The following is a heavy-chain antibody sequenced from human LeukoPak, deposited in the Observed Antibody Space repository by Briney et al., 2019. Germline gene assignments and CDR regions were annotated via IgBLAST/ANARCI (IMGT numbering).Heavy chain of an antibody. CDR3: ARNKLGYCSGGSCPPPY. Sequence: PGGSLSLSCAASGFTFSNYWMHGVRQAPGKGVVWVSRINSDGSSTTYADSVKGRFTFSRDNAKNTLYLQMNSLRAEDTAVYYYARNKLGYCSGGSCPPPYWGQGTLVTVSS. J-gene: IGHJ4*02. CDR1: GFTFSNYW. D-gene: IGHD2-15*01. CDR2: INSDGSST. V-gene: IGHV3-74*01.